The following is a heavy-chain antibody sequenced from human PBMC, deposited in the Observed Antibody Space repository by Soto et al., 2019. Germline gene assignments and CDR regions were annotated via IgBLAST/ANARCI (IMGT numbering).Heavy chain of an antibody. J-gene: IGHJ6*02. CDR2: ISAYNGNT. D-gene: IGHD6-13*01. CDR3: AALSSSSWYLVDYYGRDV. CDR1: GYTFTSYG. V-gene: IGHV1-18*01. Sequence: QVQLVQSGAEVKKPGASVKVSCKASGYTFTSYGISWVRQAPGQGLEWMGWISAYNGNTNYAQKLQGRVTMTTDTSTSTADMELRSLRSDDTAVYYCAALSSSSWYLVDYYGRDVWGQGTTVTVSS.